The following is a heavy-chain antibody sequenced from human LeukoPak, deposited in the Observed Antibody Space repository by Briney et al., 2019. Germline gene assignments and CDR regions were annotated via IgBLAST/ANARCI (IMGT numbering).Heavy chain of an antibody. J-gene: IGHJ3*02. CDR3: ARDRSIAVAGLDAFDI. CDR1: GGSISSGGYY. D-gene: IGHD6-19*01. CDR2: IYHSGST. Sequence: SETLSLTCTVSGGSISSGGYYWSWIRQPPGKGLEWIGYIYHSGSTYYNPSLKSRVTISVDRSKNQFSLKLSSVTAADTAVYYCARDRSIAVAGLDAFDIWGQGTMVTVSS. V-gene: IGHV4-30-2*01.